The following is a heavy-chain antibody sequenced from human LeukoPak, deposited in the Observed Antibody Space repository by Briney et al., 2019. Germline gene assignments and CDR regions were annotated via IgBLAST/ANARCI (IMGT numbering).Heavy chain of an antibody. J-gene: IGHJ4*02. CDR2: ISAYNGNT. D-gene: IGHD3-3*01. V-gene: IGHV1-18*01. CDR1: GYTFTSYD. Sequence: ASVKVSCKASGYTFTSYDINWVRQATGQGLEWMGWISAYNGNTNYAQKLQGRVTMTTDTSTSTAYMELRSLRSDDTAVYYCARDRGYDFWSGYCFDYWGQGTLVTVSS. CDR3: ARDRGYDFWSGYCFDY.